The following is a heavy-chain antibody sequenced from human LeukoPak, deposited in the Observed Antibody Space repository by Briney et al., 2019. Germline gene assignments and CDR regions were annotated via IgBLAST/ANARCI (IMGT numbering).Heavy chain of an antibody. CDR1: GFTFSSYS. CDR3: ARDGGYSSSWCD. J-gene: IGHJ4*02. CDR2: ISSSSSYI. V-gene: IGHV3-21*01. D-gene: IGHD6-13*01. Sequence: GGSLRLSCAASGFTFSSYSMNWVRQAPGKGLEWVSSISSSSSYIYYADSVKGRFTISRDNAKNSLYLQMNSLRAEVTAVYYCARDGGYSSSWCDWGQGTLVTVSS.